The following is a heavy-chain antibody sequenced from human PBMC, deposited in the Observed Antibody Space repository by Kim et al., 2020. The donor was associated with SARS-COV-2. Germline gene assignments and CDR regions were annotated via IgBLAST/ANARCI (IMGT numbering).Heavy chain of an antibody. J-gene: IGHJ4*02. CDR1: GFTFSSYW. D-gene: IGHD3-10*01. Sequence: GGSLRLSCAASGFTFSSYWMSWVRQAPGKGLEWVANIKQVGSEKYYVDSVKGRFTISRDNAKNSLYLQMNNLRADDTAVYFCARGLWSREDYYFDYWGQGTVVTVSS. CDR3: ARGLWSREDYYFDY. V-gene: IGHV3-7*01. CDR2: IKQVGSEK.